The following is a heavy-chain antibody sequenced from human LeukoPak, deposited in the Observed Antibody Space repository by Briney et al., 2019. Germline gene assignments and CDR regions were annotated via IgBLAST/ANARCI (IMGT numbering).Heavy chain of an antibody. Sequence: GGSLRLSCAASGFTFSGYAMSWVRQAPGKGLEWVSAISGSGDTTYYADSVKGQFTISRDNSKNTLYLQMNSLRPEDTAVYYCAKVGARGCSSSTCFIYWGQGTLVTVSS. CDR2: ISGSGDTT. V-gene: IGHV3-23*01. D-gene: IGHD2-2*01. CDR1: GFTFSGYA. CDR3: AKVGARGCSSSTCFIY. J-gene: IGHJ4*02.